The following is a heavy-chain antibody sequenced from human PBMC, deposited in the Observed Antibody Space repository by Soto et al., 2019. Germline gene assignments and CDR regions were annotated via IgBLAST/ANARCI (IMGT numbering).Heavy chain of an antibody. CDR2: IYYSGST. D-gene: IGHD2-15*01. J-gene: IGHJ3*02. Sequence: SETLSLTCTVSGGSISSYYWSWIRQPPGKGLEWIGYIYYSGSTNYNPSLKSRVTISVDTSKNQFSLKLSSVTAADTAVYYCAAVSKYCSGGSCYSPRAFDIWGQGTMVTVSS. V-gene: IGHV4-59*01. CDR3: AAVSKYCSGGSCYSPRAFDI. CDR1: GGSISSYY.